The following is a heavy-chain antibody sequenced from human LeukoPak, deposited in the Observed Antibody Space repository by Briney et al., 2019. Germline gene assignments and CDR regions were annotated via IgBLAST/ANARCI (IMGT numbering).Heavy chain of an antibody. V-gene: IGHV4-59*01. D-gene: IGHD3-10*01. Sequence: SETLSLTCTVSGDSISNSYWSWSWIRQPPGKGLEWIGYIYYTGSTEKNPSLKSRVTISLDTSNNQISLRLNSVTAADTAVYFGARTRREYMFVFPSRDLLKLFDMWAKGTVVPV. CDR1: GDSISNSY. J-gene: IGHJ3*02. CDR2: IYYTGST. CDR3: ARTRREYMFVFPSRDLLKLFDM.